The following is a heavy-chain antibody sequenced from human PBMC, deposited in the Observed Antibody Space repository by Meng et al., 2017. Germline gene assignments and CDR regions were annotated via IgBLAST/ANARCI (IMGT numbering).Heavy chain of an antibody. V-gene: IGHV3-21*01. CDR2: ISSSSSYI. Sequence: GESLKISCAASEFTFSSYSMNGVRQAPGKGLERVSSISSSSSYIYYADSVKGRFTISRDNAKNSLYLQMNSLRAEDTAVYYCARVPRTWGSVDHFDYWGQGTLVTVSS. D-gene: IGHD7-27*01. CDR3: ARVPRTWGSVDHFDY. J-gene: IGHJ4*02. CDR1: EFTFSSYS.